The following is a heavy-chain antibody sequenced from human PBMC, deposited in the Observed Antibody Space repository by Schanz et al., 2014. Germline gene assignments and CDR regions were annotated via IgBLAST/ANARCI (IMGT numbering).Heavy chain of an antibody. V-gene: IGHV3-30*19. CDR3: ARDRGYCSGGSCLTFDY. CDR1: GFAFSVYG. D-gene: IGHD2-15*01. J-gene: IGHJ4*02. Sequence: QVQLVESGGGVVQFGRSLRLSCAASGFAFSVYGMHWVRQAPGKGPEWVAVIWSDGSGKYYADSVKGRFTISRDNSKNTLYLQMNTLRAEDTAVYYCARDRGYCSGGSCLTFDYWGQGTLVTVSS. CDR2: IWSDGSGK.